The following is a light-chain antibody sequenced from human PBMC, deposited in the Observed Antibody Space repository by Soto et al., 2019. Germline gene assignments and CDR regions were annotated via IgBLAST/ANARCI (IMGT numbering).Light chain of an antibody. CDR2: DAY. CDR1: QSFRGL. CDR3: QQRHMWPVT. Sequence: EVVLTQSPVTLSLSPGERATLSCRASQSFRGLLAWYQQKPGQAPRLLIYDAYNWATGIPPRFSGSGSGTDFTLTISSLEPEGSAVYYCQQRHMWPVTFGQGTRLEIK. V-gene: IGKV3-11*01. J-gene: IGKJ5*01.